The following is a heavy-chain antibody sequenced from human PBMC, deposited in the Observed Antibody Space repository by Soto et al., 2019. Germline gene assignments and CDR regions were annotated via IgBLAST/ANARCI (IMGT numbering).Heavy chain of an antibody. J-gene: IGHJ5*02. Sequence: GGALRLSCNFSGVRVNEQAMTWVRKAPGKGLEWVGFIRNTPYGGTTDYAASVRGRFTISRDDSASIAYLQMNSLKTEDSGLYYCSRGSFGYYGPWGPGTLVTVSS. CDR1: GVRVNEQA. CDR3: SRGSFGYYGP. CDR2: IRNTPYGGTT. D-gene: IGHD2-2*03. V-gene: IGHV3-49*04.